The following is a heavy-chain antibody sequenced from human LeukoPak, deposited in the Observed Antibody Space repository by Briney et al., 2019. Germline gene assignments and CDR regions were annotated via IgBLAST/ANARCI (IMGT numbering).Heavy chain of an antibody. CDR3: ARSSGYQLPFFDY. CDR1: GGSISSGGYY. V-gene: IGHV4-31*03. D-gene: IGHD2-2*01. J-gene: IGHJ4*02. Sequence: SETLSLTCTGSGGSISSGGYYWSWIRQHPGKGLEWIGYIYYSGSTYYNPSLKSRVTISVDTSKNQFSLKLSSVTAADTAVYYCARSSGYQLPFFDYWGQGTLVTVSS. CDR2: IYYSGST.